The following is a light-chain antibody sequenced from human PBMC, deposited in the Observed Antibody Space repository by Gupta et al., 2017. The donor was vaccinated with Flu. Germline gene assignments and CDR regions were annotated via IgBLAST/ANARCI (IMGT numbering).Light chain of an antibody. CDR2: GTS. CDR3: HHYGTSPYT. CDR1: QSVDRNH. V-gene: IGKV3-20*01. J-gene: IGKJ2*01. Sequence: FLAQSPGALSLSPGERVTLSCRASQSVDRNHLAWYQQKPGQAPRLLIYGTSNRAPGIPDRFSGGGSGTDFTLTINRLEPEDFALFYCHHYGTSPYTFGQGTKVEIK.